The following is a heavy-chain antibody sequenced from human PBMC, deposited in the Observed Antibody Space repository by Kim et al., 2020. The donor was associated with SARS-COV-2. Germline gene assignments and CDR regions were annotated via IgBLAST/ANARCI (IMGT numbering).Heavy chain of an antibody. J-gene: IGHJ4*02. CDR3: SRFPSSFWGAGYFDY. CDR1: GFIVSNNH. Sequence: GGSLRLSCAASGFIVSNNHMHWVRQAPGKGLEWVSVIYAGGATNYLDSGKGRFTISRANSNNMLYLQMNSLRAEDTAVYYCSRFPSSFWGAGYFDYWGQGALVTVSS. CDR2: IYAGGAT. V-gene: IGHV3-53*01. D-gene: IGHD6-6*01.